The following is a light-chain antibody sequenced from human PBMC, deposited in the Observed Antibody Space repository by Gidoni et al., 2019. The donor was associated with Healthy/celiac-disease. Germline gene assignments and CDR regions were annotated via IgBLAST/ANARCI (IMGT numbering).Light chain of an antibody. CDR2: WAS. CDR1: QSVLYSSNNKNY. CDR3: QQYYSTPCS. Sequence: DIVMTQSPDSLAVSLGERATINCKSSQSVLYSSNNKNYLAWYQQKPGQPPKLLIYWASTRESGVPDRFSGRGSGTDFTLTISSLQAEDVAVSYCQQYYSTPCSFXQXTKLEIK. V-gene: IGKV4-1*01. J-gene: IGKJ2*04.